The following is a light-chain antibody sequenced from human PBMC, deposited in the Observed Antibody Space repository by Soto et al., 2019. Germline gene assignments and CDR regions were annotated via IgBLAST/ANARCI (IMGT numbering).Light chain of an antibody. J-gene: IGKJ1*01. CDR2: GAS. Sequence: EIVMTQSPATLSVSPGERATLSCRASQGVGSNLAWYQQRPGQAPRLLIYGASTRATGVPARFSGSGSGTDFTLNISSLQSEDFGIYFCQQYNNWPPDRTFGQGTKVEIK. CDR1: QGVGSN. CDR3: QQYNNWPPDRT. V-gene: IGKV3-15*01.